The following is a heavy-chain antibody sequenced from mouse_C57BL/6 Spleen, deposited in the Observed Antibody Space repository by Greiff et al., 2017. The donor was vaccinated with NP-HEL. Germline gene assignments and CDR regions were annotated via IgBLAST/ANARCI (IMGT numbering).Heavy chain of an antibody. J-gene: IGHJ2*01. CDR1: GYAFSSSW. V-gene: IGHV1-82*01. CDR2: IYPGDGDT. CDR3: ASLEPYYFDY. Sequence: VQRVESGPELVKPGASVKISCKASGYAFSSSWMNWVKQRPGKGLEWIGRIYPGDGDTNYNGKFKGKATLTADKSSSTAYMQLSSLTSEDSAVYFCASLEPYYFDYWGQGTTLTVSS.